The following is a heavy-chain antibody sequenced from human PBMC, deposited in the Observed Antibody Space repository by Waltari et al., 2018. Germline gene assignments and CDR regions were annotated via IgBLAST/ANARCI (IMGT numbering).Heavy chain of an antibody. D-gene: IGHD3-22*01. Sequence: EEHLLESGGGLAQPGGSLRLSCAASGCNFISYDMSWVRQAHGKGLEWVAGISDSGVITKYADSVKGRFTVSRDNSKNTVFLHLNSLRAEDTAIYYCARHLYSIDYLELAKWGQGTLVTVSS. V-gene: IGHV3-23*01. CDR1: GCNFISYD. CDR2: ISDSGVIT. J-gene: IGHJ4*02. CDR3: ARHLYSIDYLELAK.